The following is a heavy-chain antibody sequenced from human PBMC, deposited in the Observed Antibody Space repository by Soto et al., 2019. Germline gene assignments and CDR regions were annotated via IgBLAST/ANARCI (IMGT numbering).Heavy chain of an antibody. D-gene: IGHD5-18*01. Sequence: EVQLVESGGGLVQPGGSLKLSCVASGFTFSGSAIHLVRQASGKGLEWVGRIRSKTNSYATAYAASVRGRFTLARDDSKNTAYLQMNSLKTEDTAVYYCYSPSLTDTAFPYDMWGQGTMVTVSS. V-gene: IGHV3-73*01. CDR1: GFTFSGSA. CDR2: IRSKTNSYAT. CDR3: YSPSLTDTAFPYDM. J-gene: IGHJ3*02.